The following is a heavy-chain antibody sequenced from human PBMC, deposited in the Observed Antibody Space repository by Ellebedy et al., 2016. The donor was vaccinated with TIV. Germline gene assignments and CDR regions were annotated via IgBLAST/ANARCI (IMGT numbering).Heavy chain of an antibody. V-gene: IGHV1-46*01. D-gene: IGHD6-13*01. CDR2: INPSGGST. Sequence: ASVKVSCXASGYTFTSYYMHWVRQAPGQGLEWMGIINPSGGSTSYAQKFQGRVTMTRDTSTSTVYMELSSLRSEDTAVYYCASQQQLVDHYYYYYGMDVWGQGTTVTVSS. CDR3: ASQQQLVDHYYYYYGMDV. CDR1: GYTFTSYY. J-gene: IGHJ6*02.